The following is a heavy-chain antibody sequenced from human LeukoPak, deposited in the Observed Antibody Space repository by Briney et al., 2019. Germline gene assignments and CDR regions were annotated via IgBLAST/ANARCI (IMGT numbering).Heavy chain of an antibody. V-gene: IGHV4-39*01. D-gene: IGHD3-9*01. J-gene: IGHJ4*02. Sequence: SETLSLTCTVSGGSFTSTSYYWGWIRQPPGKGLEWIANIYYTGSTYSNPSLRSRVTMSVDTSKNQFSLKMNSVTAADTAVYYCARLSKGRFFDYIFDYWGQGTLVTVSS. CDR1: GGSFTSTSYY. CDR3: ARLSKGRFFDYIFDY. CDR2: IYYTGST.